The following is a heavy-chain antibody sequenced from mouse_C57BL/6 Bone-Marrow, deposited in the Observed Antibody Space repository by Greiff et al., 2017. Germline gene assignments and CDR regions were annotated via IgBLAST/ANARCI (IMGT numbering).Heavy chain of an antibody. V-gene: IGHV2-2*01. J-gene: IGHJ2*01. D-gene: IGHD1-1*01. CDR1: GFSLTSYG. CDR3: ARRGYYGRDFDY. CDR2: IWSGGST. Sequence: VKLMESGPGLVQPSPSLSITCTVSGFSLTSYGVHWVRQSPGKGLEWLGVIWSGGSTDYNAAFISRLSISKDNSKSQVFFKMNSLQADDTAIYYCARRGYYGRDFDYWGQGTTLTVSS.